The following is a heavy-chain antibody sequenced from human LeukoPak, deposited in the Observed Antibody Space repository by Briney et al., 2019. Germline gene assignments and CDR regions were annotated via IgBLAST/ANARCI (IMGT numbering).Heavy chain of an antibody. CDR2: INQDGSEK. Sequence: AGGSLRLSCAASGFTFSKYWMTWVRQAPGKGLEWVANINQDGSEKNYVDSVKGRFTISRDNAKNSLFLQMNSLRVEDTAVYYCARGYIDYVLIFGYWGQGTLVTVSS. J-gene: IGHJ4*02. CDR1: GFTFSKYW. D-gene: IGHD3-16*01. CDR3: ARGYIDYVLIFGY. V-gene: IGHV3-7*04.